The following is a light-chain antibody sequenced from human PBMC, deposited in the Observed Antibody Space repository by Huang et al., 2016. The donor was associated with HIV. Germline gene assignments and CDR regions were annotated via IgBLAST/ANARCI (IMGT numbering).Light chain of an antibody. CDR3: QEYYRTPRT. Sequence: DIVMTQSPDSLAVSLGERATINCKSSQSVLYSSNNKNYLGWYQQKSGQPPKLLIYWASTRECGVPDRFSGSGSGTDVTLTISSLQAEDVAVYYCQEYYRTPRTFGQGTKVEIK. J-gene: IGKJ1*01. CDR2: WAS. V-gene: IGKV4-1*01. CDR1: QSVLYSSNNKNY.